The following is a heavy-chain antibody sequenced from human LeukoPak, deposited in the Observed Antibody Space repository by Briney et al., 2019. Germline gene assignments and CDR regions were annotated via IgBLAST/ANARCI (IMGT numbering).Heavy chain of an antibody. V-gene: IGHV3-23*01. CDR2: ISGSGGST. CDR1: GFTFSSYA. CDR3: RGIVVVPAAMSARGWFDP. Sequence: GGSLRLSCAASGFTFSSYAMSWVRQAPGKGLEWVSAISGSGGSTYYAGSVKGRFTTSRDNSKNTLYLQMNSLRAEDTAVYYCRGIVVVPAAMSARGWFDPWGQGTLVTVSS. J-gene: IGHJ5*02. D-gene: IGHD2-2*01.